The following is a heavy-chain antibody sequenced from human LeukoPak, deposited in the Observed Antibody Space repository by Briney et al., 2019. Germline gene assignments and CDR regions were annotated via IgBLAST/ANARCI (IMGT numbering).Heavy chain of an antibody. CDR3: ATYRQVLLPFES. V-gene: IGHV3-23*01. D-gene: IGHD2-8*02. CDR1: GFTFSTFA. J-gene: IGHJ4*02. CDR2: IFPSGGEI. Sequence: GGSLRLSCAACGFTFSTFAMIWVRHPPGKVLEWVSSIFPSGGEIHYADSVRDRFNLSRNNSKSTLSLQMNSLRAEDTAIYYCATYRQVLLPFESWGQGTLVTVSS.